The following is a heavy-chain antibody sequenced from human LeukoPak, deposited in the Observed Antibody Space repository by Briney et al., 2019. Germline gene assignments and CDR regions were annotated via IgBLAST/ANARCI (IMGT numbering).Heavy chain of an antibody. Sequence: GGSLRVSCADSGFTFSSYTMNWVRQAPGKGPEWVSSITSSSSYIYYADSVKGRFTISRDNARNSLYLQMNSLRAEDTALYYCARDGDTVLTRGYYYYMDVWGKGTTVTVSS. CDR3: ARDGDTVLTRGYYYYMDV. D-gene: IGHD4-23*01. J-gene: IGHJ6*03. CDR2: ITSSSSYI. CDR1: GFTFSSYT. V-gene: IGHV3-21*01.